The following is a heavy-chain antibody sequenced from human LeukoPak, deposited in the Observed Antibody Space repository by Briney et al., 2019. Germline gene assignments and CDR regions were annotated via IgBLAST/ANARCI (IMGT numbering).Heavy chain of an antibody. V-gene: IGHV3-30-3*01. Sequence: PGGSLRLSCAASGFTFSTYPMHWVRQAPGKGLEWVAVISYDRSNKYYADSVKGRFTISRDNSKNTLYLQMNSLRAEDTAVYYCARESLNYYDSSGYGNFEYWGQGTLVTVSS. CDR1: GFTFSTYP. CDR3: ARESLNYYDSSGYGNFEY. D-gene: IGHD3-22*01. J-gene: IGHJ4*02. CDR2: ISYDRSNK.